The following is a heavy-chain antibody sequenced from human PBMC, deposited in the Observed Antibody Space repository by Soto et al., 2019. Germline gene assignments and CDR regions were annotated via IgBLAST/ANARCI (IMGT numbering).Heavy chain of an antibody. D-gene: IGHD2-8*01. CDR2: IYDTGISGYTPST. J-gene: IGHJ6*02. Sequence: SETLSLTCTVSGGSITSSYWSWIRRPPGKGLEWIAYIYDTGISGYTPSTSYNPSLKSRVTMSVDTSKSQFSLKLTSVTAADTAVYCCAQGEDTYFYYGFGVSGQGSTGTVSS. CDR1: GGSITSSY. V-gene: IGHV4-59*01. CDR3: AQGEDTYFYYGFGV.